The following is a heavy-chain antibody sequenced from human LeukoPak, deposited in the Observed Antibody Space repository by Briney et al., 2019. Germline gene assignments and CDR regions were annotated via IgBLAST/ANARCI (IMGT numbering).Heavy chain of an antibody. CDR3: ARGTGDQYSGYEYYFDY. CDR1: GYTFTSYD. CDR2: MNPNSGNT. J-gene: IGHJ4*02. V-gene: IGHV1-8*01. D-gene: IGHD5-12*01. Sequence: ASVKVSCKASGYTFTSYDINWVRQATGQGLEWMGWMNPNSGNTGYAQKFQGRVTMTRNTSISTAYMELSSLRSEDTAVYYCARGTGDQYSGYEYYFDYWGQGTLVTVSS.